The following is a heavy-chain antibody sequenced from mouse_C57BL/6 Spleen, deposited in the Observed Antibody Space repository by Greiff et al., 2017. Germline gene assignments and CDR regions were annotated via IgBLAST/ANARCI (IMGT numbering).Heavy chain of an antibody. D-gene: IGHD2-4*01. J-gene: IGHJ4*01. CDR2: IDPETGGT. V-gene: IGHV1-15*01. Sequence: QVQLQQSGAELVRPGASVTLSCKASGYTFTDYEMHWVKQTPVHGLEWIGAIDPETGGTAYNQKFKGKAILTADKSSSTAYMELRSLTSEDSAVYYCTRWGDYDADYWGQGTSVTVSS. CDR3: TRWGDYDADY. CDR1: GYTFTDYE.